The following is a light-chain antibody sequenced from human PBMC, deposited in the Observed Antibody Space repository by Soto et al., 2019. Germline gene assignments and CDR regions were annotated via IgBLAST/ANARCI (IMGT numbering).Light chain of an antibody. CDR2: GVS. Sequence: QSALTQPASVSGSPGQSITISCTGTSSDVGGYNYVSWYQHHPGKAPKLILFGVSDRPSGVSLRFSGSKSGNTASLTISGLQAEDAAEYDCCSYTSFSTVVFGGGTKVTVL. V-gene: IGLV2-14*01. CDR3: CSYTSFSTVV. J-gene: IGLJ2*01. CDR1: SSDVGGYNY.